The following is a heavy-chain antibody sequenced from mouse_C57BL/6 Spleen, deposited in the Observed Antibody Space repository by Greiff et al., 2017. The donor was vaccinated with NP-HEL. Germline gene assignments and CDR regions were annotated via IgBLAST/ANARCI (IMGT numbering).Heavy chain of an antibody. V-gene: IGHV1-74*01. D-gene: IGHD2-5*01. CDR2: IHPSDSDT. CDR3: AIPSYYSNYEDAMDY. CDR1: GYTFTSYW. Sequence: VQLQQPGAELVKPGASVKVSCKASGYTFTSYWMHWVKQRPGQGLEWIGRIHPSDSDTNYNQKFKGKATLIVDKSSSTAYMQLSSLTSEDSAVYYCAIPSYYSNYEDAMDYWGQGTSVTVSS. J-gene: IGHJ4*01.